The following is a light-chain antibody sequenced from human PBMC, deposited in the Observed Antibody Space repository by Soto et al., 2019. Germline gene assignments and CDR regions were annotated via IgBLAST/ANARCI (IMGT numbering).Light chain of an antibody. CDR2: GAS. Sequence: EIVLTQSPGTLSLSPGERATLSCRAGQSVSSSFLAWYQQKPGQAPRLLIYGASSRATGIPDRFSGSGSGTDFTLTISRLEPEDGAVYYCQQYDSSPLTFGGGTKVEIK. CDR3: QQYDSSPLT. V-gene: IGKV3-20*01. J-gene: IGKJ4*01. CDR1: QSVSSSF.